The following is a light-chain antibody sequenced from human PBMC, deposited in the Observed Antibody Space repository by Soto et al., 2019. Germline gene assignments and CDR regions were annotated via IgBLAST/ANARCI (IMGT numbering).Light chain of an antibody. CDR1: ISNIGSNY. J-gene: IGLJ3*02. CDR3: AAWDDSLSVWL. CDR2: RSN. Sequence: QSVLTQPPSASGTPGQRVTISCSGSISNIGSNYVYWYQQLPGTAPKLLIYRSNQRPSGVPDRFSGSKSGTSASLAISGLRSEDEADYYCAAWDDSLSVWLFGGGTKLTVL. V-gene: IGLV1-47*01.